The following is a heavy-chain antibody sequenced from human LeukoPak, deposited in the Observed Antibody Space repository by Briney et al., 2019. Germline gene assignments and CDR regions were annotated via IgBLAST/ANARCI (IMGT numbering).Heavy chain of an antibody. J-gene: IGHJ4*02. CDR3: AKVGIAAGEFDY. Sequence: GGSLRLSCAASGLTVSSKDMSWVRQAPGKGLEWVSVIYSGGSTYYADSVKGRFTISRDNSKNTLYLQMNSLRAEDTAVYYCAKVGIAAGEFDYWGQGTLVTVSS. D-gene: IGHD6-25*01. CDR1: GLTVSSKD. CDR2: IYSGGST. V-gene: IGHV3-53*01.